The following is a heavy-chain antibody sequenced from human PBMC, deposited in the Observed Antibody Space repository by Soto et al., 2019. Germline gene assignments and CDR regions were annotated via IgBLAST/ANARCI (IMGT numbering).Heavy chain of an antibody. V-gene: IGHV1-8*01. CDR1: GYTFTSYD. Sequence: QVQLVQSGAEVKKPGASVKVSCKASGYTFTSYDINWVRQATGQGLEWMGWMNPNSANTGYAQKFQGRGAMTRNTSISTAYMELSSLRSEDTAVYYSAGEKTFYGMDVWGQGTTVTVSS. CDR2: MNPNSANT. CDR3: AGEKTFYGMDV. J-gene: IGHJ6*02.